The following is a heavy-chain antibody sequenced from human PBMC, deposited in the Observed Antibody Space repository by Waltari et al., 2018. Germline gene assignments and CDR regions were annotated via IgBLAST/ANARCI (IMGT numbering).Heavy chain of an antibody. V-gene: IGHV3-33*01. D-gene: IGHD1-26*01. CDR2: RWYDGSNK. Sequence: QVQLVASGGGVVQPGRSLRLSCAASGFTFSSYGIPWVSQAPGKGLEWVAVRWYDGSNKYYADSVKGRFTISRDNSKNTLYLQMNSLRAEDTAVYYCARDEVGALGVFDYWGQGTLVTVSS. J-gene: IGHJ4*02. CDR3: ARDEVGALGVFDY. CDR1: GFTFSSYG.